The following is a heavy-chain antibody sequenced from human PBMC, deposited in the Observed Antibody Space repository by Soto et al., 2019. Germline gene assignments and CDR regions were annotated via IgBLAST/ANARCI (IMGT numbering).Heavy chain of an antibody. CDR1: GDSVSSNSAG. D-gene: IGHD3-10*01. V-gene: IGHV6-1*01. CDR2: TYYKSKWNN. Sequence: LSLTCVISGDSVSSNSAGWNWIRQSPSRGLEWLGRTYYKSKWNNDYALSVKSRITINPDTSKNQFSLHLYSVTPEDTAVYYCTGITWFRGMDVWGQGTPVTVSS. CDR3: TGITWFRGMDV. J-gene: IGHJ6*02.